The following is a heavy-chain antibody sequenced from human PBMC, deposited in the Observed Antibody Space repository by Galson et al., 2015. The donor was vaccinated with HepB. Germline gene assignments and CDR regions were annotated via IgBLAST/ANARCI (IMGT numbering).Heavy chain of an antibody. CDR3: ARKGSVAGSFDH. CDR2: INSSNGSA. CDR1: GYTFTSYD. D-gene: IGHD6-19*01. J-gene: IGHJ5*02. Sequence: QSGAEVKKPGESLKVSCKASGYTFTSYDMHWVRQAPGQGPEWMGIINSSNGSARHAQKFQDRLTVSRDTSTSTVYMELSSLRSEDTAMYYCARKGSVAGSFDHWGQGTLVTVSS. V-gene: IGHV1-46*01.